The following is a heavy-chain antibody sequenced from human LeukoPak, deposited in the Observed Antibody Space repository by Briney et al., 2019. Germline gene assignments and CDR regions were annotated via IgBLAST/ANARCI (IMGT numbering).Heavy chain of an antibody. Sequence: GGSLRLSCAASGFTFSSYGMHWGRQAPGKGVEWVAVISYDGSNKYYADSVKGRFTISRGNSKNTLYLQMNSLRAEDTAIYYCAKARPKYSGRHGSPCFDYWGQGTLVTVSS. D-gene: IGHD1-26*01. CDR3: AKARPKYSGRHGSPCFDY. CDR1: GFTFSSYG. V-gene: IGHV3-30*18. J-gene: IGHJ4*02. CDR2: ISYDGSNK.